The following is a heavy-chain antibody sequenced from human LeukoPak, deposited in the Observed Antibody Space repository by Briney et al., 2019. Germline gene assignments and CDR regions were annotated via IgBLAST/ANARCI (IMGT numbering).Heavy chain of an antibody. CDR2: INHSGST. V-gene: IGHV4-34*01. D-gene: IGHD2-2*01. Sequence: SETLSLTCAVYGGSFSGYYWIWIRQPPGKGLEWIGEINHSGSTNYNPSLKSRVTTSVDTSKNQFSLKLSSVTAADTAVYYCARANNFIDIVVVPAARPNYGMDVWGQGTTVTVSS. CDR1: GGSFSGYY. J-gene: IGHJ6*02. CDR3: ARANNFIDIVVVPAARPNYGMDV.